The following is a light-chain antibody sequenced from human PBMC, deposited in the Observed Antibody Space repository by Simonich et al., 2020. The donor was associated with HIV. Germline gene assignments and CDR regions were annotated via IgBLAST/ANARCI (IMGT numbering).Light chain of an antibody. CDR3: QQYNNWPPTWT. J-gene: IGKJ1*01. CDR2: GAS. CDR1: QSVSSN. Sequence: EIVMMQSPATLSVSPGERATLSCRASQSVSSNLAWYQQKPGQAPRLLIYGASTRATGIPARVSGSGSGTEFTLTISSMQSEDFAVYYCQQYNNWPPTWTFGQGTKVEIK. V-gene: IGKV3-15*01.